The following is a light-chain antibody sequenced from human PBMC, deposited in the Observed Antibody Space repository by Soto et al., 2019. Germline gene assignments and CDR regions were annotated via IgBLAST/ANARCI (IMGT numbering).Light chain of an antibody. J-gene: IGLJ2*01. Sequence: QSVLTQPPSVSGAPGQRVTISCTGSSSNIGAGYDVHWYQQLPGTAPKLLIYGNSNRPSGVPDRFSGSKSGTSASLAITGLHAEDEAYYYCQSYDSSRSVVFGGGTQLTVL. CDR2: GNS. CDR3: QSYDSSRSVV. V-gene: IGLV1-40*01. CDR1: SSNIGAGYD.